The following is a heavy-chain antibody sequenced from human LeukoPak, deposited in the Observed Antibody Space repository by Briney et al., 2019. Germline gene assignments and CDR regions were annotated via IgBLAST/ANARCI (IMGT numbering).Heavy chain of an antibody. V-gene: IGHV4-4*02. CDR1: GGSRINAGW. D-gene: IGHD3-16*01. CDR3: ARDLGYYYGLDI. Sequence: PSETQSLTCDVSGGSRINAGWWCWVRQPPGKGLEWIGEIFHSGNTKYNPSLESRVTISVDKSNHQFTLEMKSVTAADTAIYYCARDLGYYYGLDIWSRGTTVTVSS. J-gene: IGHJ6*02. CDR2: IFHSGNT.